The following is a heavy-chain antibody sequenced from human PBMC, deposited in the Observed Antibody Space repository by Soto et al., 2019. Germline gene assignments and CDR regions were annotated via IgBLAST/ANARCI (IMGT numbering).Heavy chain of an antibody. CDR3: ARGGDSRYDFRV. Sequence: ASVKVSCKAPGYTFTSHDINWVRQATGQGLEWMGWMNPNSGNTGYAQKFQGRVTMTRNTSISTAYMELSSLRSEDTAVYYCARGGDSRYDFRVWGQGTLVTVSS. CDR1: GYTFTSHD. D-gene: IGHD5-12*01. CDR2: MNPNSGNT. V-gene: IGHV1-8*01. J-gene: IGHJ4*02.